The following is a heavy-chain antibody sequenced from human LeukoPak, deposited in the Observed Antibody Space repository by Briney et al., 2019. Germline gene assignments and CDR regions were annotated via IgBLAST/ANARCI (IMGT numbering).Heavy chain of an antibody. J-gene: IGHJ5*02. CDR3: AKEGSSSPLNQNYWFDP. D-gene: IGHD6-6*01. CDR1: GFTFSSYG. CDR2: ISYDGSNK. V-gene: IGHV3-30*18. Sequence: GGSLRLSCAASGFTFSSYGMHWVRQAPGKGLEWVAVISYDGSNKYYADSVKGRFTIPRDNSKNTLYLQMNSLRAEDTAVYYCAKEGSSSPLNQNYWFDPWGQGTLVTVSS.